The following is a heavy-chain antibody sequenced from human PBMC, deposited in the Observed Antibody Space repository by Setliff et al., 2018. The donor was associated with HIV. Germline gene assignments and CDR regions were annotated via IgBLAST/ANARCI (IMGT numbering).Heavy chain of an antibody. J-gene: IGHJ6*02. CDR2: IYYSGST. Sequence: PSETLSLTCAVSGGSVSSDSSYWSWIRQPPGKGLEWIGYIYYSGSTNYNPSLKSRATISVDTSKSQFSLKLRSVTSADTAVYYCASLWGSSWDAYYYYGMDVWGQGTTVTVSS. D-gene: IGHD6-13*01. CDR3: ASLWGSSWDAYYYYGMDV. V-gene: IGHV4-61*01. CDR1: GGSVSSDSSY.